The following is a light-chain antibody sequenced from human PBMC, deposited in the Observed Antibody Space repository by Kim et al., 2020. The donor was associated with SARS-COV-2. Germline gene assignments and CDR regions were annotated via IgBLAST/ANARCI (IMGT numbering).Light chain of an antibody. CDR3: QVWDSTSHHVV. Sequence: SYELTQPPSRSVAPGETARITCEGNNIGTESVHWYQQRPGQAPTLIIYYNTDRPSGNPERISGSKSGNTATLTVSRVEAGDEADYYCQVWDSTSHHVVFGGGTQLTVL. J-gene: IGLJ2*01. CDR1: NIGTES. CDR2: YNT. V-gene: IGLV3-21*04.